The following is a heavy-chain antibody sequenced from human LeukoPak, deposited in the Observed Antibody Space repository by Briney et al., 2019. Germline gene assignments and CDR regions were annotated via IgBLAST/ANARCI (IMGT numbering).Heavy chain of an antibody. CDR1: GGSISSSNW. CDR2: IYHSGRT. CDR3: ARGRVIAVAGWGPWELPPAGHDY. Sequence: PSGTLSLTCTVSGGSISSSNWWSWVRQPPGKGLEWSGEIYHSGRTNYNPSLKSRLTILVEKSKNQFSLKLNSVTAADTAVYYCARGRVIAVAGWGPWELPPAGHDYWGQGTLVTVSS. D-gene: IGHD6-19*01. J-gene: IGHJ4*02. V-gene: IGHV4-4*02.